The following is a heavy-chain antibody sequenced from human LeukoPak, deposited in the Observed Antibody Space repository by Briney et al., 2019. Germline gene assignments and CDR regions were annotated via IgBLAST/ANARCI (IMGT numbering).Heavy chain of an antibody. Sequence: ASVKASCKASGYTFTSYYMHWVRQAPGQGLEWMGIINPSGGSTNYAQKFQGRVTITADESTSTAYMELSSLRSEDTAVYYCARDYYNWNRRDYYYGMDVWGQGTTVTVSS. D-gene: IGHD1-1*01. CDR2: INPSGGST. J-gene: IGHJ6*02. CDR3: ARDYYNWNRRDYYYGMDV. CDR1: GYTFTSYY. V-gene: IGHV1-46*01.